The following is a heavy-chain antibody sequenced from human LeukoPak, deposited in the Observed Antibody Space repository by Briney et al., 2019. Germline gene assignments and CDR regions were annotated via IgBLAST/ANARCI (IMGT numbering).Heavy chain of an antibody. CDR1: GFTVSSNY. CDR3: ARAERSGPYSMDV. Sequence: GGSLRLSCAASGFTVSSNYMSWVRQAPGKGLEWVSVIYSGGSTYYADSVKGRFTISRDNSKNTLYLQMNSLRAEDTAVYYCARAERSGPYSMDVWGQGTTVTVSS. D-gene: IGHD1-1*01. V-gene: IGHV3-53*01. J-gene: IGHJ6*02. CDR2: IYSGGST.